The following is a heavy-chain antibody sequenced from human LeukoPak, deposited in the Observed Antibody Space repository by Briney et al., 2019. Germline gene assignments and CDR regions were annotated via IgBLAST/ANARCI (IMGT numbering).Heavy chain of an antibody. Sequence: GGSLRLSCAVSGFTFSDYYMSWIRQAPGKGLEWVSYISSSGSTIYYADSVKGRFTISRDNAKNSLYLQMNSLRAEDTAVYYCARVSSSAIAAAGAFDYWGQGTLVTVSS. J-gene: IGHJ4*02. CDR3: ARVSSSAIAAAGAFDY. CDR2: ISSSGSTI. CDR1: GFTFSDYY. D-gene: IGHD6-13*01. V-gene: IGHV3-11*01.